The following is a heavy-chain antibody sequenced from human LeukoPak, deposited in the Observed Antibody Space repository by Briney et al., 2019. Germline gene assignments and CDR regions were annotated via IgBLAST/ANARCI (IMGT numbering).Heavy chain of an antibody. CDR3: ARQIYGNYAKDY. V-gene: IGHV5-10-1*01. J-gene: IGHJ4*02. CDR2: IDPSDSYT. CDR1: GYSFTTNW. Sequence: NHGESLKISCKGSGYSFTTNWITWVRQMPGKGLEWMGTIDPSDSYTIYSPSFQGHVTISADKSISTAYLQWSSLKASDTAMYLCARQIYGNYAKDYWGQGTLVTVSS. D-gene: IGHD4-11*01.